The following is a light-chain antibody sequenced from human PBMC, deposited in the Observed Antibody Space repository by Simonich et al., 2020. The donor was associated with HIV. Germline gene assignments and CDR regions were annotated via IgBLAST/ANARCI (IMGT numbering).Light chain of an antibody. CDR2: AAS. V-gene: IGKV1-9*01. CDR1: QGISSY. J-gene: IGKJ5*01. Sequence: DIQLTQSPSFLSTSVGDRVTITCRASQGISSYLAWYQQKPGKAPKLLIYAASTLQGGVPSRYSGSGSGTEFSLTISSLQPEDFATYYCQQLSSYPTFGQGTRLEIK. CDR3: QQLSSYPT.